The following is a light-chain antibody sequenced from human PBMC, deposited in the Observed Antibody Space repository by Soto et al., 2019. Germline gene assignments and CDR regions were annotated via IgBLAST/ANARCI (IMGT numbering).Light chain of an antibody. CDR2: DVL. CDR3: TSYTSYSTVV. J-gene: IGLJ2*01. Sequence: QSALTQPASVSGSPGQSITISCTGTSSDVGGYNYVSWYQHHPGKAPKLMIFDVLNRPSGVSDRFSGSKSGNTASLTISGLQAEDEADYYCTSYTSYSTVVFGGGTKVTVL. V-gene: IGLV2-14*03. CDR1: SSDVGGYNY.